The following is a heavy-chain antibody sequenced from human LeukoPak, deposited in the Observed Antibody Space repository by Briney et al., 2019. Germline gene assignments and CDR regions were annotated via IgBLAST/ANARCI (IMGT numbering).Heavy chain of an antibody. D-gene: IGHD3-22*01. V-gene: IGHV3-21*01. CDR1: GFTFNIYT. J-gene: IGHJ6*03. CDR3: ARVWGYHYGYYYYYMNV. CDR2: ISSSSGYI. Sequence: PGGSLRLSCAASGFTFNIYTMNWVRQAPGKGLEWVSSISSSSGYIYYADSVKGRFTISRDNAKTSLYLQMNRLRAEDTAVYCARVWGYHYGYYYYYMNVWGKGTTVTVSS.